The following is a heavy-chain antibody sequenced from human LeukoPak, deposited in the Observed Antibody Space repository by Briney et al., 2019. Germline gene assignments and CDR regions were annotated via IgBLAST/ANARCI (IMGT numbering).Heavy chain of an antibody. J-gene: IGHJ6*02. Sequence: SETLSLTCAVYGGSFSGYYWSWIRQPPGKGLEWIGEINHSGSTNYNPSLKSRVTISVGTSKNQFSLKLSSVTAADTAVYYCASGGYYDILTGYPPDYYYYYGMDVWGQGTTVTVSS. D-gene: IGHD3-9*01. V-gene: IGHV4-34*01. CDR2: INHSGST. CDR1: GGSFSGYY. CDR3: ASGGYYDILTGYPPDYYYYYGMDV.